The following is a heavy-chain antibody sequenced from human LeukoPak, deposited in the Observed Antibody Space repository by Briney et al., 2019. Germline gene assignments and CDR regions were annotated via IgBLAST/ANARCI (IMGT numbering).Heavy chain of an antibody. CDR1: GYSISSGYY. CDR3: ARAWGDYDSSGYYYPFDY. J-gene: IGHJ4*02. CDR2: IYYSGST. Sequence: SETLSLTCTVSGYSISSGYYWGWIRQPPGKGLEWIGSIYYSGSTYYNPSLKSRVTISVDTSKNQFSLKLSSVTAADTAVYYCARAWGDYDSSGYYYPFDYWGQGTLVTVSS. V-gene: IGHV4-38-2*02. D-gene: IGHD3-22*01.